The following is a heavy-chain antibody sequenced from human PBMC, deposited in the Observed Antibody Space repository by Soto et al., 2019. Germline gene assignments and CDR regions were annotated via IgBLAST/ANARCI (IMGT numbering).Heavy chain of an antibody. Sequence: QVQLVQSGAEVKKPGASVKVSCKASGYTFTEYDINWVRQATGQGLEWMAWMNPKSGNTGFAQKFQGRGTLTRSTSTKTAYLGLNGLSSEETAVYYCANDPLTVFGVVDYYGLDVWGQGTTVTVSS. CDR2: MNPKSGNT. V-gene: IGHV1-8*01. J-gene: IGHJ6*02. D-gene: IGHD3-3*01. CDR1: GYTFTEYD. CDR3: ANDPLTVFGVVDYYGLDV.